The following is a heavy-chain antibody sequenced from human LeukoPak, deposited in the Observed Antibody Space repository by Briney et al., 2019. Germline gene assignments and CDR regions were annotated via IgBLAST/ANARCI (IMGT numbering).Heavy chain of an antibody. J-gene: IGHJ4*02. CDR3: ARVFSPDRLTPNGY. Sequence: ASVKVSCKASGGTFSSYAISWVRQAPGQGIEWMGWINPNSGGTNYAQKFQGRVTMTRDTSISTAYMELSSLRSDDTAVYYCARVFSPDRLTPNGYWGQGTLVTVSS. V-gene: IGHV1-2*02. D-gene: IGHD3-9*01. CDR1: GGTFSSYA. CDR2: INPNSGGT.